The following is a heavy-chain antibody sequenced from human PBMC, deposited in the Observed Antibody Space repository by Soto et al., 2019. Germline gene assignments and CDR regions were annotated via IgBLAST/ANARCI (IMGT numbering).Heavy chain of an antibody. J-gene: IGHJ4*02. CDR3: ARDRTLVRGVIVGLFDY. CDR1: GYTFNNYG. CDR2: ISAYNGNT. Sequence: QVQLVQSRAEVKKPGASVKVSCKTSGYTFNNYGISWLRQAPGQGLEWVGWISAYNGNTNYAPKIQGRVTLTTDTSTGTAYMELSSLRSDDTAVYYCARDRTLVRGVIVGLFDYGGQGTLVTVSS. V-gene: IGHV1-18*04. D-gene: IGHD3-10*01.